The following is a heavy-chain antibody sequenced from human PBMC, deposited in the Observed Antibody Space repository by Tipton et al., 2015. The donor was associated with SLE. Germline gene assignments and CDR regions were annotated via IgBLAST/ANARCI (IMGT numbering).Heavy chain of an antibody. CDR3: ARGGGVVIISIADWYFDL. D-gene: IGHD2-21*01. Sequence: QLVQSGAEVKKPGASVKVSCKASGYTFDNSGISWVRQAPGQGLEWMGWVSGYNGNAHYAQKFQGRVTMTTDTSTSTTYMELRSLRSDDTAVYYCARGGGVVIISIADWYFDLWGRGTLVTVSS. J-gene: IGHJ2*01. V-gene: IGHV1-18*01. CDR1: GYTFDNSG. CDR2: VSGYNGNA.